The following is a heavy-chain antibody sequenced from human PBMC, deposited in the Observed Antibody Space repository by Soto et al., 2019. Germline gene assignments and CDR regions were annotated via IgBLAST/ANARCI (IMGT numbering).Heavy chain of an antibody. V-gene: IGHV5-10-1*01. CDR1: GYSFTSYW. CDR3: ARPNPAVYYYYGMDV. J-gene: IGHJ6*02. Sequence: PGESLKISCKGSGYSFTSYWISWVRQMPGKGLEWMGRIDPSDSYTNYSPSFQGHVTISADKSISTAYLQWSSLKASDTAMYYCARPNPAVYYYYGMDVWGQGTTVTAP. CDR2: IDPSDSYT. D-gene: IGHD2-2*01.